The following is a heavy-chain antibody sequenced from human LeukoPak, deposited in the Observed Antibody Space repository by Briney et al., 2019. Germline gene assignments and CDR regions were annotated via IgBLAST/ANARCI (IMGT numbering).Heavy chain of an antibody. Sequence: GGSLRLSCTASGFTFGDYAMSWFRQAPGKGMEWVGFIRSKAYGGTTEYAASVKGRFTISRDDSKSIAYLQMNSLKTEDTAVYYCTRDSENYCGGDCYSDNNWFDPWGQGTLVTVSS. CDR1: GFTFGDYA. CDR3: TRDSENYCGGDCYSDNNWFDP. V-gene: IGHV3-49*03. CDR2: IRSKAYGGTT. D-gene: IGHD2-21*02. J-gene: IGHJ5*02.